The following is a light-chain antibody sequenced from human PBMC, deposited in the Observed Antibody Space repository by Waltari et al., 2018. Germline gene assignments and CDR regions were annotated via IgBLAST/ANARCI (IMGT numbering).Light chain of an antibody. CDR2: WAS. CDR1: QTISYSSNNKNY. V-gene: IGKV4-1*01. Sequence: DIVMTQSPDSLAVSLGARAPINCQSSQTISYSSNNKNYLAWYQKKPGQPPRLLISWASSRESGVPDRFSGSGSGTDFTLTISSLQVEDVAIYYCQQYCTSPPTFGQGTQVEIK. J-gene: IGKJ2*01. CDR3: QQYCTSPPT.